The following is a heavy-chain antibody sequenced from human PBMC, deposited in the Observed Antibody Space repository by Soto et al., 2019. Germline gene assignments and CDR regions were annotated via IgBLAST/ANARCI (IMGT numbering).Heavy chain of an antibody. CDR3: AAGIAAAGTLGRSYYGMDV. J-gene: IGHJ6*02. CDR1: GYTFTSSA. CDR2: IVVGSGNT. D-gene: IGHD6-13*01. Sequence: SVKVSCKASGYTFTSSAVQWVRQARGQRLEWIGWIVVGSGNTNCAQKFQERVTITRDMSTSTAYMELSSLRSEDTAVYYCAAGIAAAGTLGRSYYGMDVWGQGTTVTVSS. V-gene: IGHV1-58*01.